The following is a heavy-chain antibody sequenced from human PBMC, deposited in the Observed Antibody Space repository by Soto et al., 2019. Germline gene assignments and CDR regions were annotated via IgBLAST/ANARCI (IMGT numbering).Heavy chain of an antibody. CDR1: GYTFTSYV. V-gene: IGHV1-18*04. Sequence: ASVKGCCKGPGYTFTSYVIMCVLQAPGQGLEWMGWISAYNGNTNYAQKLQGRVTMTTDTSTSTAYMELRSLRSDDTAVYYCARSRLGWLPFDYWGQGTLVTVSS. CDR2: ISAYNGNT. CDR3: ARSRLGWLPFDY. J-gene: IGHJ4*02. D-gene: IGHD4-17*01.